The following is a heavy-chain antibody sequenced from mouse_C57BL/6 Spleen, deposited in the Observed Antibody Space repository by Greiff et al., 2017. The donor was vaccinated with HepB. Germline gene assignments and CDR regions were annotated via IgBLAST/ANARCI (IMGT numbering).Heavy chain of an antibody. V-gene: IGHV5-4*01. D-gene: IGHD3-2*02. CDR2: ISDGGSYT. Sequence: EVQLVESGGGLVKPGGSLKLSCAASGFTFSSYAMSWVRQTPEKRLEWVATISDGGSYTYYPDNVKGRFTISRDNAKNNLYLQMSHLKSEDTAMYYCARTRTAQAHYAMDYWGQGTSVTVSS. CDR1: GFTFSSYA. J-gene: IGHJ4*01. CDR3: ARTRTAQAHYAMDY.